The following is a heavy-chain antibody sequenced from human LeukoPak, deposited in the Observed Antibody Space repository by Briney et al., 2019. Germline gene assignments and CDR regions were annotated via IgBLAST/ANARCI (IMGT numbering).Heavy chain of an antibody. D-gene: IGHD3-9*01. J-gene: IGHJ5*02. Sequence: GGSLRLSCAASGFTFSSYSMNWVRQAPGKGLEWVSSISSSSSYIYYADSVKGRFTISRDNAKNSLYLQMNSLRAEDTAVYYCARDQRPVLRYFDWLLKENWFDHWGQGTLVTVSS. V-gene: IGHV3-21*01. CDR1: GFTFSSYS. CDR2: ISSSSSYI. CDR3: ARDQRPVLRYFDWLLKENWFDH.